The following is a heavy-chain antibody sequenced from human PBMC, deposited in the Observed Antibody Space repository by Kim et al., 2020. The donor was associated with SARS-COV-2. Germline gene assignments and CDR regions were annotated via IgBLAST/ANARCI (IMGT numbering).Heavy chain of an antibody. CDR3: ARVYYDSSGYYYEAQSYYGMDV. D-gene: IGHD3-22*01. Sequence: ASVKVSCKASGYTFTSYGISWVRQAPGQGLEWMGWISAYNGNTNYAQKLHGRVTMTTDTSTSTAYMELRSLRSDDTAVYYCARVYYDSSGYYYEAQSYYGMDVWGQGTTVTVSS. V-gene: IGHV1-18*01. CDR1: GYTFTSYG. J-gene: IGHJ6*02. CDR2: ISAYNGNT.